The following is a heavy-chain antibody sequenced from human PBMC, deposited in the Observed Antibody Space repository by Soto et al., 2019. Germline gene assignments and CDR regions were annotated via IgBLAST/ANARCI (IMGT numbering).Heavy chain of an antibody. Sequence: EVQLVDSGGGVVRPGGSRRLSCAASGFTFDNYGMSWVRQAPGKGLGWVSGINWNGGSTGYADSVKGRFTISRDNAKNSLYLQMNRLSAEDTALYYCARVSQYSGYELGYWGQGTLVTVSS. CDR2: INWNGGST. CDR1: GFTFDNYG. V-gene: IGHV3-20*04. D-gene: IGHD5-12*01. CDR3: ARVSQYSGYELGY. J-gene: IGHJ4*02.